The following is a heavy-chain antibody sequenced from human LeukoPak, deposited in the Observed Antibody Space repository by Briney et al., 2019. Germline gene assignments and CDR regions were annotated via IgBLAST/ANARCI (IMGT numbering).Heavy chain of an antibody. CDR2: ISYDGSNK. Sequence: GGSLRLSCAASGFTFSNYGMHWVRQAPGKGLEWVTFISYDGSNKYYADSVRGRFTVSRDNSKNTLYLQINSLRAEDTAVYYCARARYSGYSSGWYWFDPWGQGTLVTVSS. V-gene: IGHV3-30*03. CDR3: ARARYSGYSSGWYWFDP. J-gene: IGHJ5*02. CDR1: GFTFSNYG. D-gene: IGHD6-19*01.